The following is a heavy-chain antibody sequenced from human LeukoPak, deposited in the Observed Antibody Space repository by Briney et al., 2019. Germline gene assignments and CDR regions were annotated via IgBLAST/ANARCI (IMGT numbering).Heavy chain of an antibody. CDR1: GFIFSSYA. CDR2: ISGSGSYI. CDR3: ARGLGSGDYVANAFDF. D-gene: IGHD4-17*01. J-gene: IGHJ3*01. Sequence: GGSLRLSCAASGFIFSSYAMNWVRQAPGKGLEWVSSISGSGSYIHYADSMKGRFTISRDNAKKSVYLHMSRLRAEDTAVHYCARGLGSGDYVANAFDFWGRGTTVSVS. V-gene: IGHV3-21*01.